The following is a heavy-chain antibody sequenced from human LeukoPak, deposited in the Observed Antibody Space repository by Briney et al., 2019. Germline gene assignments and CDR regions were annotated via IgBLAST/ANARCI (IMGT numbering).Heavy chain of an antibody. CDR3: AASTEVEMATMAFDY. Sequence: PSETLSLTCAVYGGSFSGYYWSWIRQPPGKGLEWIGEINHSGSTNYNPSLKSRVTISVDTSKNQFSLKLSSVTAADTAVYYCAASTEVEMATMAFDYWGQGTLVTVSS. J-gene: IGHJ4*02. CDR1: GGSFSGYY. V-gene: IGHV4-34*01. D-gene: IGHD5-24*01. CDR2: INHSGST.